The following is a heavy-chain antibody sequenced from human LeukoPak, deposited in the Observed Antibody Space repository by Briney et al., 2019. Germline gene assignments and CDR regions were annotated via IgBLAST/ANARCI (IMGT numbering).Heavy chain of an antibody. V-gene: IGHV1-24*01. CDR2: FDPEDGET. CDR1: GYTLTELS. Sequence: ASVKVSCKVSGYTLTELSMHWVRQAPGKGLEWMGGFDPEDGETIYAQKFQGRVTMTRDTSISTAYMELSRLRSDDTAVYYCASRIAAAGNYYDYWGQGTLVTVSS. CDR3: ASRIAAAGNYYDY. D-gene: IGHD6-13*01. J-gene: IGHJ4*02.